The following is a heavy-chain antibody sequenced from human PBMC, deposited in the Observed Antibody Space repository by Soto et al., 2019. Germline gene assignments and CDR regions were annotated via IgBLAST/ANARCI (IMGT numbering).Heavy chain of an antibody. Sequence: QVQLQESGPGLVKPSETLSLTCTVFGGPINNYYWGWIRQAPGKGLDWIGHIYYRGSPNYNSSLKSRVTISADTSKNQVSLKLTSMTAADTAVYYCARGLNTGFYRAYDIWGQGTMVTDSS. CDR3: ARGLNTGFYRAYDI. D-gene: IGHD3-9*01. CDR1: GGPINNYY. CDR2: IYYRGSP. J-gene: IGHJ3*02. V-gene: IGHV4-59*01.